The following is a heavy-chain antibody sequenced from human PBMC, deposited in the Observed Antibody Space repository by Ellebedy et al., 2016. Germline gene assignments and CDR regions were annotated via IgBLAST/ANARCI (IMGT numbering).Heavy chain of an antibody. Sequence: GESLKISCAASGFTFSDHYLSWIRQDPGKGLEWVSYISRDSGTTIYYADSVKGRFTISRDNAKNSVYLQMNSLRAEDTAVYYCAKSHPGYYYYGMDVWGQGTTVTVSS. CDR2: ISRDSGTTI. CDR1: GFTFSDHY. V-gene: IGHV3-11*01. J-gene: IGHJ6*02. CDR3: AKSHPGYYYYGMDV.